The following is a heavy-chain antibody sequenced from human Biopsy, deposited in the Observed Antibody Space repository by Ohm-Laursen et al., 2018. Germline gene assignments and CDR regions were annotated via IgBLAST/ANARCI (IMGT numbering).Heavy chain of an antibody. D-gene: IGHD6-19*01. CDR2: IYITGET. CDR3: ARGRLRAVARFDY. V-gene: IGHV4-4*07. J-gene: IGHJ4*02. CDR1: GGYISHYY. Sequence: SDTLSLTCTVSGGYISHYYWTWIRQPAGQGLEWIGRIYITGETDYNPSLKSRVTISVDTSKNQFSLKLSSVTAADTAVYYCARGRLRAVARFDYWGQGTLVTVSS.